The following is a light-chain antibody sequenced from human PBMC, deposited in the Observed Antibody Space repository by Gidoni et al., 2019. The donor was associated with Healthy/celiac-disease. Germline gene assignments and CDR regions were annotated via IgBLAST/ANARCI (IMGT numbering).Light chain of an antibody. CDR1: QSVLYSSNNKNY. CDR2: WAS. CDR3: QQYYSTPRT. V-gene: IGKV4-1*01. Sequence: DIVMTQSPDSLAVSLGARATSNCKSSQSVLYSSNNKNYVAWYQQKPGQPPKLLIYWASTRESGVPDRFSGSGSGTDFTLTISSLQAEDVAVYYCQQYYSTPRTFGQGTKVEIK. J-gene: IGKJ1*01.